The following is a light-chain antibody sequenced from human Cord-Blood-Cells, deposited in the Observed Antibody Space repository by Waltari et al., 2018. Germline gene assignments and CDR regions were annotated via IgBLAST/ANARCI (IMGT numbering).Light chain of an antibody. CDR1: SGSIASNY. CDR3: QSYDSSNHWV. V-gene: IGLV6-57*02. J-gene: IGLJ3*02. CDR2: EDN. Sequence: NFMLTQPHSVSESPGQTVTIPCTGSSGSIASNYVQRYQQRPGSAPTTVIYEDNQRPSGVPDRFSGSIDSSSNSASLTISGLKTEDEADYYCQSYDSSNHWVFGGGTKLTVL.